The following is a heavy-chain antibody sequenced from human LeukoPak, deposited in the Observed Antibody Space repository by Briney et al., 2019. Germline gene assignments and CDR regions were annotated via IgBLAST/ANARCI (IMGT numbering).Heavy chain of an antibody. V-gene: IGHV4-30-2*01. D-gene: IGHD4-17*01. Sequence: PSETLSLTCTVSGGSISSGGYYWSWIRQPPGKGLEWIGYIYHSGSTYYNPSLKSRVTISVDRSKNQFSLKLSSVTAADTAVYYCARANDYGDPFDYWGQGTLVTVSS. J-gene: IGHJ4*02. CDR2: IYHSGST. CDR1: GGSISSGGYY. CDR3: ARANDYGDPFDY.